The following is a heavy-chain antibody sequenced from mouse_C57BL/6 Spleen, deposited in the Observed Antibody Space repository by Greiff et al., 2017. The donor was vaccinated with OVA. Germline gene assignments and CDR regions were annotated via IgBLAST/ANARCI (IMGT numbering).Heavy chain of an antibody. CDR1: GFTFSDYG. Sequence: EVKVIESGGGLVKPGGSLKLSCAASGFTFSDYGMHWVRQAPEKGLEWVAYISSGSSTIYYADTVKGRFTISRDNAKNTLFLQMTSLRSEDTAMYYCATPYGNYVGAMDYWGQGTSVTVSS. D-gene: IGHD2-1*01. CDR3: ATPYGNYVGAMDY. CDR2: ISSGSSTI. J-gene: IGHJ4*01. V-gene: IGHV5-17*01.